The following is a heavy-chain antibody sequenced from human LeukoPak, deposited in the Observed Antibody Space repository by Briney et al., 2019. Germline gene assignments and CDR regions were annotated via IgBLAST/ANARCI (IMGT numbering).Heavy chain of an antibody. CDR1: GFTVSSNY. CDR3: ARDRYYTLDY. Sequence: GGSLRLSCAASGFTVSSNYMSWVRQAPGKGLVWVSRINSDGSNTIYADSVKGRFTISRDNAKNTLFLQMNSLRAEDTAVYYCARDRYYTLDYWGQGTLVTVSS. J-gene: IGHJ4*02. V-gene: IGHV3-74*01. CDR2: INSDGSNT. D-gene: IGHD3-3*01.